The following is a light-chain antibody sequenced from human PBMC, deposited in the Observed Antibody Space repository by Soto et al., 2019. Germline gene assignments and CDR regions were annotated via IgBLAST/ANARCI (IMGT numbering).Light chain of an antibody. CDR2: RVS. Sequence: DVVLTQSPLALPVTLGQPASISCRSSQSLVYSDGNTYLNWFHQRPGQSPRRLIYRVSNRDSGVPDRFSGSGSGPDFTLTISRVEAEDVGVYYFMQGTHWPPITFGPGTKVDIK. J-gene: IGKJ3*01. V-gene: IGKV2-30*01. CDR1: QSLVYSDGNTY. CDR3: MQGTHWPPIT.